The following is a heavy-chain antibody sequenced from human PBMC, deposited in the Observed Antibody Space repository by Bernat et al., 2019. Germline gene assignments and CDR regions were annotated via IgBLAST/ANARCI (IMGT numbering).Heavy chain of an antibody. CDR1: GYTFPSYS. J-gene: IGHJ4*02. Sequence: QVQLVQSGAEVKKPGASVKVSCEASGYTFPSYSMHWVRQAPGQGLEWMGIINPSGGSTSYAQKFQGRVTMTRDTSTSTVDMDLSSLRSEDTAVYYCARDQVAGTEYWGQGTLVIVS. CDR3: ARDQVAGTEY. V-gene: IGHV1-46*01. CDR2: INPSGGST. D-gene: IGHD6-19*01.